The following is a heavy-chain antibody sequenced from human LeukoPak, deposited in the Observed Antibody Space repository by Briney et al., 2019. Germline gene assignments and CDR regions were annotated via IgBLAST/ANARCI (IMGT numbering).Heavy chain of an antibody. CDR2: IKQGGSEK. J-gene: IGHJ4*02. V-gene: IGHV3-7*01. Sequence: GGSLRRSCSASGFTCNSYWMSWAPQAPGKGLEWVVNIKQGGSEKYYVHYGKGRLTISRDKATISLYLQMNSLRAEDTAVYYCARHDLASFDYWGQGTLVTVSS. D-gene: IGHD2-15*01. CDR1: GFTCNSYW. CDR3: ARHDLASFDY.